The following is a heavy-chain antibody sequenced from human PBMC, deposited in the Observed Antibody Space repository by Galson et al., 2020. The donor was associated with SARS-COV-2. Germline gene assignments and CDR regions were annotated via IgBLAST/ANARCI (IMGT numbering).Heavy chain of an antibody. J-gene: IGHJ2*01. CDR3: ARGREDGYNWYWYFDL. CDR2: IWYDGSNK. Sequence: GGSLRLSCAASGFTFSSYGMHWVRQAPGKGLEWVAVIWYDGSNKYYADSVKGRFTISRDNSKNTLYLQMNSLRAEDTAVYYCARGREDGYNWYWYFDLWGRGTLVTVSS. CDR1: GFTFSSYG. V-gene: IGHV3-33*01. D-gene: IGHD5-12*01.